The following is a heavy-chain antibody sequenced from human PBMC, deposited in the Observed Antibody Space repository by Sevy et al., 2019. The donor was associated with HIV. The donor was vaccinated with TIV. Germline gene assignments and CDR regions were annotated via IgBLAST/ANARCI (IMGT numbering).Heavy chain of an antibody. J-gene: IGHJ2*01. CDR3: VRAGGTFDSYWYFDL. V-gene: IGHV3-13*01. Sequence: GGSLRLSCAASGFTFTDYDMHWDRQGSGRGLEWVSGISPVDDTNYPDFLKGRFTISRENAKKSLFLQINSLRAEDTAVYYCVRAGGTFDSYWYFDLWGRGTLVTVSS. CDR2: ISPVDDT. D-gene: IGHD1-26*01. CDR1: GFTFTDYD.